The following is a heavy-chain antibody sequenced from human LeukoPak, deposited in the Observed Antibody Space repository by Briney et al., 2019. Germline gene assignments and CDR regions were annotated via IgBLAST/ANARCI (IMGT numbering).Heavy chain of an antibody. CDR3: ARVAVAFDY. V-gene: IGHV4-34*01. Sequence: PSETLSLTCAVYGGSFSGYYWSWIRQPPGKGLEWIGEINHSGSTYYNPSLKSRVTISVDTSKNQFSLKLSSVTAADTAVYYCARVAVAFDYWGQGTLVTVSS. J-gene: IGHJ4*02. CDR2: INHSGST. D-gene: IGHD6-19*01. CDR1: GGSFSGYY.